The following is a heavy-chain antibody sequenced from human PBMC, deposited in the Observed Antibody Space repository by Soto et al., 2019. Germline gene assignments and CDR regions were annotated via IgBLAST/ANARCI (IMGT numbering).Heavy chain of an antibody. V-gene: IGHV3-30*18. CDR1: GFTFSSYG. Sequence: QVQLVESGGGVVQPGRSLRLSCAASGFTFSSYGMHWVRLAPGKGLEWVAVISYDGSNKYYADSVKGRFTISRDNSKNTLYLQMNSLRAEDTAVYYCAKVKTQLVPYFDYWGQGTLVTVSS. CDR3: AKVKTQLVPYFDY. CDR2: ISYDGSNK. D-gene: IGHD6-6*01. J-gene: IGHJ4*02.